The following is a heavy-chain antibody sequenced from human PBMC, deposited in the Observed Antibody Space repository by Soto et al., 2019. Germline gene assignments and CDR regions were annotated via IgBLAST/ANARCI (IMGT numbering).Heavy chain of an antibody. CDR2: IYYSGST. D-gene: IGHD6-13*01. J-gene: IGHJ4*02. CDR3: ARGYSSSWPFDY. Sequence: SETLSLTCTVSGGSISSGDDYWSWIRQPPGKGLEWIGYIYYSGSTYYNPSLKSRVTISVDTSKNQFSLKLSSVTAADTAVYYCARGYSSSWPFDYWGQGTLVTVS. CDR1: GGSISSGDDY. V-gene: IGHV4-30-4*01.